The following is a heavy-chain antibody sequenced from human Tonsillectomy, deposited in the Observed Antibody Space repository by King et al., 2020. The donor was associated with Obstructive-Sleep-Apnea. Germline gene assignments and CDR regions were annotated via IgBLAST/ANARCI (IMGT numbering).Heavy chain of an antibody. CDR1: GYTFNTYG. CDR3: ARGGWFGELEYNWFDP. Sequence: VQLVESGAEVKKPGASVKVSCKASGYTFNTYGISWVRQAPGQGLELLGWIMVYNIYTNYAQKFQGRVTMTTDTSTNTAYMGLRSLRSDDTAVYYCARGGWFGELEYNWFDPWGQGTLVTVSS. J-gene: IGHJ5*02. CDR2: IMVYNIYT. D-gene: IGHD3-10*01. V-gene: IGHV1-18*01.